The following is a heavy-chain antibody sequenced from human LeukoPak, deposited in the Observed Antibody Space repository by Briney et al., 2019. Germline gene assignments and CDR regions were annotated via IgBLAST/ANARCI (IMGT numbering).Heavy chain of an antibody. J-gene: IGHJ4*02. V-gene: IGHV4-61*02. Sequence: SQTLSLTCTVSGGSISSGSYYWSWIRQPAGTGLEWIGRIYTSGSTNYNPSLRSRVTMSVDTSKNQFSLKLTSVTAADTAFYYCARFSGTYRTFDYWGQGTLVTVSS. CDR2: IYTSGST. D-gene: IGHD1-26*01. CDR3: ARFSGTYRTFDY. CDR1: GGSISSGSYY.